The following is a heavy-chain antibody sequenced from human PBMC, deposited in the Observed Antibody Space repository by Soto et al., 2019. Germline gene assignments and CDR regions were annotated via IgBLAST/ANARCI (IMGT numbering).Heavy chain of an antibody. CDR3: GRDRIPVIRAVECAFDV. J-gene: IGHJ3*01. V-gene: IGHV3-9*01. CDR1: GFGFDHYA. D-gene: IGHD3-3*01. Sequence: EVQLVESGGGLAQPGRSLRLSCAASGFGFDHYAMHWVRQVEGKGLEWVAGISWDADDIAYGDSVKGRFTISRDNARNSLYLQMNSLRPEDTALYFCGRDRIPVIRAVECAFDVWGQGTVVSVSS. CDR2: ISWDADDI.